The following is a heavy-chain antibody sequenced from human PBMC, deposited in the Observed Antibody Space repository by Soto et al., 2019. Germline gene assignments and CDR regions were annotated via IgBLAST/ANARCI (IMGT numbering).Heavy chain of an antibody. CDR1: KFSFSGYW. D-gene: IGHD1-26*01. CDR3: AKVGSGSYDWFDP. J-gene: IGHJ5*02. V-gene: IGHV3-74*01. CDR2: VNPDGSTT. Sequence: EVQLVESGGGLVQPGGSLRLSCAASKFSFSGYWMHWVRQAPGKGLMWVSRVNPDGSTTTYADSVKGRFTISRDNAKNTVFLQMTILRADDTAVYYCAKVGSGSYDWFDPWGQGTLVTVSS.